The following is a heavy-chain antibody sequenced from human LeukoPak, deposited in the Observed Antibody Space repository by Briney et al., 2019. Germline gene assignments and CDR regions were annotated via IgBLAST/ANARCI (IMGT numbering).Heavy chain of an antibody. D-gene: IGHD6-6*01. V-gene: IGHV4-4*07. CDR2: IFNSENT. CDR1: GGSISGYY. CDR3: ARGPVTARSNAFDI. Sequence: SETLSLTCSVSGGSISGYYWSWIRQPAGKELEGIGRIFNSENTNYNPSLKSRITMSVDTSKNQFSLKLSSVTAADTAVYYCARGPVTARSNAFDIWGQGTMVTVSS. J-gene: IGHJ3*02.